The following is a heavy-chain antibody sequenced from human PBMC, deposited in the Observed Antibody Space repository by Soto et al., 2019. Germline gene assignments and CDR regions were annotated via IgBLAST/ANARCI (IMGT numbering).Heavy chain of an antibody. CDR2: IDNAGSSV. D-gene: IGHD3-10*01. Sequence: EVQLVESGGGLVQPGGSLRLSCAASGFTFSSYWMHWVRQAPGKGLVWVSRIDNAGSSVRYADSVKGRFTISRDNDKNTLYLQMNSLRAEDTAVYYCTRVGGSGSGMDVWGQGTTVTVSS. CDR3: TRVGGSGSGMDV. CDR1: GFTFSSYW. V-gene: IGHV3-74*01. J-gene: IGHJ6*02.